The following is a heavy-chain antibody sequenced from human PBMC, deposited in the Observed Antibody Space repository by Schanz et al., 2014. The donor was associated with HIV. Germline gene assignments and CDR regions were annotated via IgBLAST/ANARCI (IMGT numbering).Heavy chain of an antibody. CDR1: GFTFRHAW. Sequence: EVQVLESGGGLVQPGGSLRISCAASGFTFRHAWMSWVRQAPGKGLEWVGLIKSKTDGETTDYAAPVKGRFTISRDDSKTTLFLQMNSLKSEDTAVYYCTTRRVLGVNLDVWGQGTTVTVSS. J-gene: IGHJ6*02. V-gene: IGHV3-15*01. D-gene: IGHD3-3*01. CDR3: TTRRVLGVNLDV. CDR2: IKSKTDGETT.